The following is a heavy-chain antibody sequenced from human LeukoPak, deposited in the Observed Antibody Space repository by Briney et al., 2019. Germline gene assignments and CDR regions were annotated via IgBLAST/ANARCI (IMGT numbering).Heavy chain of an antibody. CDR1: GFTFSSYG. J-gene: IGHJ3*02. Sequence: GGSLRLSCAASGFTFSSYGMHWVRQAPGKGLEWVAFIRYDGTNKYYPDSVRGRFTISRDNSKNTLYLQMNSLRAEDTAVYYCARDGTIVATPDVFDIWGQGTGVTVSS. CDR2: IRYDGTNK. CDR3: ARDGTIVATPDVFDI. D-gene: IGHD5-12*01. V-gene: IGHV3-30*02.